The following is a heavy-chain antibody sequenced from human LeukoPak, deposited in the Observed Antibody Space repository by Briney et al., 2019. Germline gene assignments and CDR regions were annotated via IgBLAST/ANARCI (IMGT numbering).Heavy chain of an antibody. J-gene: IGHJ6*03. CDR1: GFTFDDYA. CDR3: ARARLVGAGGYYYYMDV. CDR2: ISWNSGSI. V-gene: IGHV3-9*01. Sequence: GGPLRLSCAASGFTFDDYAMHWVRQAPGKGLEWVSGISWNSGSIGYADSVKGRFTIPRDNAKNSLYLQMNSLRAEDTAVYYCARARLVGAGGYYYYMDVWGKGATVTISS. D-gene: IGHD2-15*01.